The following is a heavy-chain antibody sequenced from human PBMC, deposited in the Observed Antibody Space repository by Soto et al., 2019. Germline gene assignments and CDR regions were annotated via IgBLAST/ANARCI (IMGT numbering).Heavy chain of an antibody. CDR1: GDSISSDY. Sequence: SETLSLTCSVSGDSISSDYWSWIRQPPGKGLEWIGYMYYTGTTNYNPSLRSRVTISVDTSKNQFSLKLSSVTAADTAVYYCARVWGGAFDIWGQGTMVTVSS. V-gene: IGHV4-59*01. D-gene: IGHD3-10*01. CDR3: ARVWGGAFDI. CDR2: MYYTGTT. J-gene: IGHJ3*02.